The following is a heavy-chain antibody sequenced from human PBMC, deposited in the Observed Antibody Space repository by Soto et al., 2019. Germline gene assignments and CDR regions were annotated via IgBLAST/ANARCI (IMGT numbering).Heavy chain of an antibody. Sequence: EVQLVESGGGLVQPGGSLRLSCAASGFSFSTYSMNWVRQAPGKGLEWVSYISSRSYTIYYIDSVKGRFTISRDNAKSLIYLQMNSLRDEDTAVYYCARGGSSSDNGMDVWGQGTTVTVSS. D-gene: IGHD6-6*01. CDR3: ARGGSSSDNGMDV. V-gene: IGHV3-48*02. CDR2: ISSRSYTI. CDR1: GFSFSTYS. J-gene: IGHJ6*02.